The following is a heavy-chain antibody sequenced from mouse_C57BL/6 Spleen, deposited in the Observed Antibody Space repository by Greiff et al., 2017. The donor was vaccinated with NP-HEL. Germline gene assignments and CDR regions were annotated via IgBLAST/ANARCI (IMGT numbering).Heavy chain of an antibody. Sequence: EVHLQQSGPELVKPGASVKIFCKAFGYTFTDYYMNWVKQSHGKSLEWIGDINPNNGGTSYNQKFKGKATLTVDKSSSTAYMELRSLTSEDSAVYYWARREDWDHYFDYWGQGTTLTVSS. CDR3: ARREDWDHYFDY. D-gene: IGHD4-1*01. V-gene: IGHV1-26*01. CDR2: INPNNGGT. CDR1: GYTFTDYY. J-gene: IGHJ2*01.